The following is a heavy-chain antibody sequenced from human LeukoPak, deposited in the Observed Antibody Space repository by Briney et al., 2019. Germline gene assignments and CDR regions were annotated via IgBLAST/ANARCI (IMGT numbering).Heavy chain of an antibody. V-gene: IGHV3-7*05. Sequence: GGSLRLSCAASGFTLSTYWMTWVRQAPGKGLEWVANIKQDGSEKYCVDSVKGRFAISRDNAKNSLYLQMNSLRAEDTAVYYCARDSGDWFDPWGQGTLVTVSS. CDR1: GFTLSTYW. J-gene: IGHJ5*02. CDR3: ARDSGDWFDP. CDR2: IKQDGSEK.